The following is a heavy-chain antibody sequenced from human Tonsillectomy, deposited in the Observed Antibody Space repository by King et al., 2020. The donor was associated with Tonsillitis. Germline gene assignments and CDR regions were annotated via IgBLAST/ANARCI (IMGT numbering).Heavy chain of an antibody. Sequence: VQLVESGGGVVQPGRSLRLSSAASGFTFRTFGMHWVRQAPGKGLEWVALISYDGSKKSYADSVKGRFTISRDNSKNTLYLQLNSLRAEDTAVYYCAGGDGTLPDYWGQGTLVTVSS. D-gene: IGHD1-26*01. CDR2: ISYDGSKK. J-gene: IGHJ4*02. V-gene: IGHV3-30*03. CDR3: AGGDGTLPDY. CDR1: GFTFRTFG.